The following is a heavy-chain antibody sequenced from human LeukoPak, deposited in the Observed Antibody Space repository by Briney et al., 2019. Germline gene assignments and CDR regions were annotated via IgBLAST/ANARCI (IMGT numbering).Heavy chain of an antibody. V-gene: IGHV1-69*05. CDR1: GGTFSSYA. CDR2: IIPIFGTA. CDR3: ARDGGTGITGTTGILD. Sequence: SVKVSCKASGGTFSSYAISWVRQAPGQGLEWMGGIIPIFGTANYAQKFQGRVTITTVESTSTAYMELSSLRSEDTAVYYCARDGGTGITGTTGILDWGQGTLVTVSS. D-gene: IGHD1-7*01. J-gene: IGHJ4*02.